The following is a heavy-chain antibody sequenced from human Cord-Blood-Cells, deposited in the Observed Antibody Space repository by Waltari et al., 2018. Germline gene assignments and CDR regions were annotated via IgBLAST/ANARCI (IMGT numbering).Heavy chain of an antibody. Sequence: SRGLEWLGRTYYRSKWYNDYAVSVKSRITINPDTSKNQFSLQLNSVTPEDTAVYYCAREYKSEVRYAFDIWGQGTMVTVSS. CDR3: AREYKSEVRYAFDI. J-gene: IGHJ3*02. V-gene: IGHV6-1*01. D-gene: IGHD1-20*01. CDR2: TYYRSKWYN.